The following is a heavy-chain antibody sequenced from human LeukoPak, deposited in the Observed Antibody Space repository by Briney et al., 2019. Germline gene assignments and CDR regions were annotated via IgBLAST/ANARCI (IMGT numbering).Heavy chain of an antibody. J-gene: IGHJ6*03. V-gene: IGHV4-59*08. CDR1: GGSIRSYS. CDR3: ARYSSSWFLTDYYYYMDI. D-gene: IGHD6-13*01. Sequence: SETLSLTCTASGGSIRSYSWSWIRQSPGKGLEWIGSISYSGSTDYNPSLNNRVTISVDRSKNNFSLRLTSVSAADTAVYYCARYSSSWFLTDYYYYMDIWGKGTTVTVSS. CDR2: ISYSGST.